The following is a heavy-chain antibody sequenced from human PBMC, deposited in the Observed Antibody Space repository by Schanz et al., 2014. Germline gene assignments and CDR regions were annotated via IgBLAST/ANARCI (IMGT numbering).Heavy chain of an antibody. V-gene: IGHV7-4-1*02. J-gene: IGHJ4*02. CDR2: ISTDIGIP. CDR3: ARVGTGSGWGDSDH. Sequence: QVQLVQSGSELRKPGTSVKVSCKASGYTFTSYAVNWVRQAPGQGLEWMGCISTDIGIPTYAHDFTGRVVFSLDTAVSTAYLEISSLRTEDSAGYFWARVGTGSGWGDSDHWGQGTLVTVTS. CDR1: GYTFTSYA. D-gene: IGHD6-19*01.